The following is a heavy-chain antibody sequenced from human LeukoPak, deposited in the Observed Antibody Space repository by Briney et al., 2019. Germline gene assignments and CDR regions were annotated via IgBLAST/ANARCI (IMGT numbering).Heavy chain of an antibody. J-gene: IGHJ4*02. D-gene: IGHD3-9*01. CDR1: GGSLSSSSYY. CDR3: ARDPSLYYDILTGPGDFDY. V-gene: IGHV4-39*07. Sequence: SETLSLTCTVSGGSLSSSSYYWGWIRQPPGKGLEWIGSIYYSGSTYYNPSLKSRVTISVDTSKNQFSLKLSSVTAADTAVYYCARDPSLYYDILTGPGDFDYWGQGTLVTVSS. CDR2: IYYSGST.